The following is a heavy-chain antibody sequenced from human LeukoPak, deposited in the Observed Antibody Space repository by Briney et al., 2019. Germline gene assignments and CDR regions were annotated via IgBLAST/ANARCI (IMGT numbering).Heavy chain of an antibody. CDR3: ARKSIVTAGRKPYDF. Sequence: SETLSLTCAVYGGSFSGYYWSWIRPPPGKGLEWIGEIDHSGRTNSNASLKSRVTLSVDMSKNQFSLRLSSVTAADTAVYYCARKSIVTAGRKPYDFWDQGTLVTVSP. CDR2: IDHSGRT. D-gene: IGHD6-13*01. V-gene: IGHV4-34*01. CDR1: GGSFSGYY. J-gene: IGHJ4*02.